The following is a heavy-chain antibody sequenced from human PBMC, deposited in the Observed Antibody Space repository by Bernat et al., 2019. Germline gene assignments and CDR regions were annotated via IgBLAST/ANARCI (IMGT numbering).Heavy chain of an antibody. V-gene: IGHV3-15*01. CDR3: TTLRGI. Sequence: EVHLVESGGGLVNPGGSLRLSCAGSGFTFSNAWMSWVRQAPGKGLEWVGRIKSWTDGGTIDYAAPVKGRFTISRDDSKNTLYLQMNSLKSEDAAVFYCTTLRGIWGQGTLVTVAS. CDR1: GFTFSNAW. D-gene: IGHD3-16*01. CDR2: IKSWTDGGTI. J-gene: IGHJ4*02.